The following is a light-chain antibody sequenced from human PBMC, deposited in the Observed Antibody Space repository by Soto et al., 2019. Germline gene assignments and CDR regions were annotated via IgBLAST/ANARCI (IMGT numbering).Light chain of an antibody. J-gene: IGKJ4*01. CDR1: QSVGRY. CDR3: QQRSDWPST. V-gene: IGKV3-11*01. Sequence: EIVLTQSPATLSLSPGEGATLSCRASQSVGRYLAWYQQKPGQAPRLLLYDASKRATGIAARFSGSGSGTDFTLTISSLEPEDFAVYYCQQRSDWPSTFGGGTKVQIK. CDR2: DAS.